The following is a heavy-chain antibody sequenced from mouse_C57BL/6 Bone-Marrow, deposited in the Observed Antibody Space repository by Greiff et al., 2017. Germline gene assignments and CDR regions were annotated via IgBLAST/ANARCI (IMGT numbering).Heavy chain of an antibody. CDR3: ARPPGFAY. V-gene: IGHV5-17*01. CDR1: GFTFSDYG. CDR2: ISSGSSTI. J-gene: IGHJ3*01. Sequence: EVHLVESGGGLVKPGGSLKLSCAASGFTFSDYGMHWVRQAPEKGLEWVAYISSGSSTIYYADTVKGRFTISRDNAKHTLFLQMTSLRSEDTAMYYCARPPGFAYWGQGTLVTVSA.